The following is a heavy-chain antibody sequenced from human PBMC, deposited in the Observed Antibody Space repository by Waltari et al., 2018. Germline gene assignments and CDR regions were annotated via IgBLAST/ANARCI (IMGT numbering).Heavy chain of an antibody. V-gene: IGHV4-4*07. Sequence: QVQLQESGPGLVKPSETLSLTCTVSGGSISSSYWSGIRPPAGKGLEWIGRIYTSGSPNYNHSLKSRVTMSVDTSKNQFSLKLSSVTAADTAVYYCARDCSSTSCYSNFDYWGQGTLVTVSS. D-gene: IGHD2-2*02. CDR2: IYTSGSP. J-gene: IGHJ4*02. CDR1: GGSISSSY. CDR3: ARDCSSTSCYSNFDY.